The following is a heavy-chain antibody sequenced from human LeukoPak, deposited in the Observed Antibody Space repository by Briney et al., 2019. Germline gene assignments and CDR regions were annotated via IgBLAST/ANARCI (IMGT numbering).Heavy chain of an antibody. CDR2: INPNSGGT. V-gene: IGHV1-2*04. CDR3: ARGGITGTTRGPTRLNDAFDI. D-gene: IGHD1-20*01. J-gene: IGHJ3*02. Sequence: ASVKVSCKASVYTFTGYYMHWVRQAPGQGLEWIGWINPNSGGTNYAQKFQGWVTMTRDTSISTAYMELSRLRSDDTAVYYCARGGITGTTRGPTRLNDAFDIWGQGTMVTVSS. CDR1: VYTFTGYY.